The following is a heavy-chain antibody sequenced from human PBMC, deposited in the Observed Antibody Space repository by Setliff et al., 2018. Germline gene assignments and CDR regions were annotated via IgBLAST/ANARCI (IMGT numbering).Heavy chain of an antibody. V-gene: IGHV4-4*08. D-gene: IGHD3-10*01. CDR2: IYTSGST. J-gene: IGHJ6*03. Sequence: SETLSLTCTVSGGSISNYYWTWIRQPPGKGLDWIGYIYTSGSTNYNPSLKSRVTISVDTSKNQFSLKLSSVTAADTAVYYCAKVPITKVYFYMDVWGKGTTVTVSS. CDR1: GGSISNYY. CDR3: AKVPITKVYFYMDV.